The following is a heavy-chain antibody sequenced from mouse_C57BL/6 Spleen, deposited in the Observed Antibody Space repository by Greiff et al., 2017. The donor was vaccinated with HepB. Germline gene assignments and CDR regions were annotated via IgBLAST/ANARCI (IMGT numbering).Heavy chain of an antibody. J-gene: IGHJ1*03. CDR3: AQIPYGSSPYWYFDV. CDR1: GIDFSRYW. CDR2: INPDSSTI. Sequence: EVKLQESGGGLVQPGGSLKLSCAASGIDFSRYWMSWVRRAPGKGLEWIGEINPDSSTINYAPSLKDKFIISRDNAKNTLYLQMSKVRSEDTALYYCAQIPYGSSPYWYFDVWGTGTTVTVSS. D-gene: IGHD1-1*01. V-gene: IGHV4-1*01.